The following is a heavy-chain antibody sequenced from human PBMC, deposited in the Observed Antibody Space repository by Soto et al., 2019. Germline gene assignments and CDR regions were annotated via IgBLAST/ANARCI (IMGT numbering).Heavy chain of an antibody. V-gene: IGHV4-59*01. CDR2: IYYSGST. CDR1: SGSISSYD. CDR3: AREYSSWRNVGT. J-gene: IGHJ5*02. D-gene: IGHD6-13*01. Sequence: SEPLSLTWTVSSGSISSYDWSWIRQPPGKGLEWIGYIYYSGSTNYNPSLKSRVTISVDTSKNQFSLKLSSVTAADTAVYYCAREYSSWRNVGTWGQGTLVTVSS.